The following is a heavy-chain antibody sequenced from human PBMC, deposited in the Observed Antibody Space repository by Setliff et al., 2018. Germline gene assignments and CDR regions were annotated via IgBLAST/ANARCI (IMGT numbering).Heavy chain of an antibody. V-gene: IGHV4-31*03. CDR3: ARASHSYGSPNWFDP. J-gene: IGHJ5*02. Sequence: KASETLSLTCNVSGDFISSGGYTWNWIRQHPEMGLEWIGYIFYNGNTLYNPSLQSRVTISVDTSKNQFSLKLTSLNAADSAVYYCARASHSYGSPNWFDPWGPGTLVTVSS. CDR2: IFYNGNT. CDR1: GDFISSGGYT. D-gene: IGHD3-22*01.